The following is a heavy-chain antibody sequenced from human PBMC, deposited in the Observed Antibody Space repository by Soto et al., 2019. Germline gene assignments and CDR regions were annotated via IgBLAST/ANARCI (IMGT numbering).Heavy chain of an antibody. J-gene: IGHJ5*02. CDR3: ATITMMT. CDR1: GFTFSDYY. V-gene: IGHV3-11*06. Sequence: GGSLRLSCATSGFTFSDYYMSWIRQAPGKGLEWLSYISGSSDNTNYADSVKGRFTISRDNAKKSLYLEMNSLRAEDTAVYYCATITMMTWGQGTLVTVSS. CDR2: ISGSSDNT. D-gene: IGHD3-22*01.